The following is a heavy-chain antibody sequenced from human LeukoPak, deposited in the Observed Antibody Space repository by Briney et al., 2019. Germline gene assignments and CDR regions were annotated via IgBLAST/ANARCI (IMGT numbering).Heavy chain of an antibody. CDR1: GYTFTSYG. J-gene: IGHJ6*03. D-gene: IGHD4-17*01. CDR3: ARDADYGDSYLNYYYYYYMDV. V-gene: IGHV1-18*01. CDR2: TSAYNGNT. Sequence: ASVKVSCKASGYTFTSYGISWVRQAPGQGLEWMGWTSAYNGNTNYAQKLQGRVTMTTDTSTSTAYMELRSLRSDDTAVYYCARDADYGDSYLNYYYYYYMDVWGKGTTVTVSS.